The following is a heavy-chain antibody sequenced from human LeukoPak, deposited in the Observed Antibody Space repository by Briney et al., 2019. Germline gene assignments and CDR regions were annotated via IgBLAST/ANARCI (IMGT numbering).Heavy chain of an antibody. J-gene: IGHJ4*02. CDR3: ARGPSGYHNT. V-gene: IGHV3-30*14. Sequence: GGSLRLSCAASGFTFSTYAIHWVRQAPGKGLEWVAVISFDGSNKYYADSVKGRFTISRDNSKNTLYLQMNSLRAEDTAVYYCARGPSGYHNTGGQGTLVTVSS. D-gene: IGHD5-12*01. CDR1: GFTFSTYA. CDR2: ISFDGSNK.